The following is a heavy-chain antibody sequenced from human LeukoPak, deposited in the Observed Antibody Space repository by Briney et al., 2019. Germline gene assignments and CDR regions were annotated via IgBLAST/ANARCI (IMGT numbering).Heavy chain of an antibody. Sequence: GGSLRLSCAASGFTFSSTWMSWVRQAPGKGLEWVANIKQDGSEKSYVDSVKGRFTISRDNAKNSLYLQMNMLRAEDTAVYYCARDPRSGSYYFLVYWGQGSLVTVSS. CDR3: ARDPRSGSYYFLVY. CDR2: IKQDGSEK. V-gene: IGHV3-7*01. D-gene: IGHD1-26*01. J-gene: IGHJ4*02. CDR1: GFTFSSTW.